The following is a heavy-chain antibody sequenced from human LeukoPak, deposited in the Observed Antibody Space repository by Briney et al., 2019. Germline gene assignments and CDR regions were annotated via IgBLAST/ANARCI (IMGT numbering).Heavy chain of an antibody. Sequence: PGGSLRLSCAASGITVSSNYMSWVRQAPGKGLEWVSVIYSGGSTYYADSVKGRFTISRDNSKNTLYLQMNSLRAEDTAVYYCASDTYYYGSGSRFGAFDIWGQGTMVTVSS. CDR2: IYSGGST. CDR3: ASDTYYYGSGSRFGAFDI. D-gene: IGHD3-10*01. J-gene: IGHJ3*02. CDR1: GITVSSNY. V-gene: IGHV3-53*01.